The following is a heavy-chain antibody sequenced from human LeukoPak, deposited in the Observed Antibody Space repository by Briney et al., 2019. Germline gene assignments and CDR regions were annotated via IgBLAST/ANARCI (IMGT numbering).Heavy chain of an antibody. CDR1: GYTFTSYY. J-gene: IGHJ6*03. V-gene: IGHV1-46*01. CDR2: INPSGGST. CDR3: ARAVIVVVPAAIRYYYYYMDV. Sequence: GASVKVSCKASGYTFTSYYMHWVRQAPGQGLEWMGIINPSGGSTSYAQKFQGRVTMTRDTSTSTVYMELSSLRSEDTAVYYCARAVIVVVPAAIRYYYYYMDVWGKGTTVTVSS. D-gene: IGHD2-2*02.